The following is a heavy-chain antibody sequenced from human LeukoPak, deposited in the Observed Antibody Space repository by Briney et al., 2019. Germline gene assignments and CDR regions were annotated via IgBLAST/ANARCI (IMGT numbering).Heavy chain of an antibody. Sequence: ASVKVSCKASGYTFTSYDINWVRQATGRGLEWMGWMNPNSGNTGYAQKFQGRVTITRNTSISTAYMELSSLRSEDTAVYYCARRSYGGWYGDDAFDIWGQGTMVTVSS. CDR2: MNPNSGNT. CDR3: ARRSYGGWYGDDAFDI. J-gene: IGHJ3*02. D-gene: IGHD6-19*01. CDR1: GYTFTSYD. V-gene: IGHV1-8*01.